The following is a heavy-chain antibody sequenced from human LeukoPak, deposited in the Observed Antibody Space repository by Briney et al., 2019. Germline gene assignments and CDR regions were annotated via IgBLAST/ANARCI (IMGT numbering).Heavy chain of an antibody. CDR3: ARGSSSWSA. Sequence: GGSLRLSCAASGFTFSSYGMHWVRQAPGQGLEWMGIINPSGGSTSYAQKFQGRVTMTRDTSTSTVYMELSSLRSEDTAVYYCARGSSSWSAWGQGTLVTVSS. D-gene: IGHD6-13*01. CDR1: GFTFSSYG. J-gene: IGHJ5*02. CDR2: INPSGGST. V-gene: IGHV1-46*01.